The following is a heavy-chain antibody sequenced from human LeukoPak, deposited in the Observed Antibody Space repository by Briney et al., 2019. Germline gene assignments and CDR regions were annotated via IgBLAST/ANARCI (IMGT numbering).Heavy chain of an antibody. CDR2: ISSSSTI. J-gene: IGHJ4*02. CDR3: ARDRGEILEWFYFDY. CDR1: GFTFSSYS. V-gene: IGHV3-48*01. Sequence: PGGSLRLSCAASGFTFSSYSMNWVRQAPGKGLEWVSYISSSSTIYYADSVKGRFTISRDNAKNSLYLQMNSLRAEDTAVYYCARDRGEILEWFYFDYWGQGTLVTVSS. D-gene: IGHD3-3*01.